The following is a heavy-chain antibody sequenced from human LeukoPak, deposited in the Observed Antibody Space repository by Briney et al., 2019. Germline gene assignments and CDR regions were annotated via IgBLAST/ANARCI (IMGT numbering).Heavy chain of an antibody. D-gene: IGHD6-19*01. CDR2: IWYDGSNK. J-gene: IGHJ6*03. CDR3: AKVVGGGWYGDFYMDV. CDR1: GFSFSSYG. V-gene: IGHV3-33*06. Sequence: PGRSLRLSCAASGFSFSSYGMHWVRQAPGKGLEWVAVIWYDGSNKYYADSVKGRFTISRDNSNNTLYLQMNSLRDEDTAVYYCAKVVGGGWYGDFYMDVWGKGTTVTVSS.